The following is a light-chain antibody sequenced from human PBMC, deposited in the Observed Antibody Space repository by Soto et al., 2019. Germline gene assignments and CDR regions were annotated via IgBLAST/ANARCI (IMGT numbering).Light chain of an antibody. CDR1: QSVSSN. V-gene: IGKV3-15*01. CDR3: QQYNNWPPWT. CDR2: SAS. Sequence: EIVMTQSPATLSVSPGERATLSCRASQSVSSNLAWYQQKPGQAPRLLIYSASTRATTCPARFSGSGSGTEFTITISSLQSEDFAVYYWQQYNNWPPWTFGQGTKVEI. J-gene: IGKJ1*01.